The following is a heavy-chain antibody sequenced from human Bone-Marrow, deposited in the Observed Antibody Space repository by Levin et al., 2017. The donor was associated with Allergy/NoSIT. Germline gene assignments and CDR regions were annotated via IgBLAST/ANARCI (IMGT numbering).Heavy chain of an antibody. V-gene: IGHV3-72*01. D-gene: IGHD1-26*01. Sequence: GESLKISCVASGIIFSDHYMDWVRQTPGKGLECIARIRMKVNSYTTEYAASVKGRFIISRDDSKNSVYLEMNSLKTEDTAVYYCSDLGTPYWGQGTLVTVSS. J-gene: IGHJ4*02. CDR1: GIIFSDHY. CDR3: SDLGTPY. CDR2: IRMKVNSYTT.